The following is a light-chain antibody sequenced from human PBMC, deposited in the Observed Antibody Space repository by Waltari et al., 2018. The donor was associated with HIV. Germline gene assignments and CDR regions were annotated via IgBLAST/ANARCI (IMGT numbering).Light chain of an antibody. CDR2: AAS. CDR1: QNIRRD. CDR3: LQDDSFPLT. V-gene: IGKV1-6*01. Sequence: AIQLTQSPTSLSASVGDRVTITCRASQNIRRDLGWYQQKPGKAPKLLIYAASTLQTGVSSRFRGGGSGTEFTLTINGLQSEDSATYYCLQDDSFPLTFGPGTKVDLK. J-gene: IGKJ3*01.